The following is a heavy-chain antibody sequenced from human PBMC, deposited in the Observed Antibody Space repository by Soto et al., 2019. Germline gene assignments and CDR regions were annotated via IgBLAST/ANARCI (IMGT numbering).Heavy chain of an antibody. CDR2: IYYSGST. CDR1: GGSISSGGYY. J-gene: IGHJ3*02. Sequence: SETLSLTCTVSGGSISSGGYYWSWIRQHPGKGLEWIGFIYYSGSTYYNPSLKSRVTISVDTSKNQFSLKLSSVTAADTAVYYCARDSRDAFDIWGQGTMVTVSS. CDR3: ARDSRDAFDI. V-gene: IGHV4-31*03.